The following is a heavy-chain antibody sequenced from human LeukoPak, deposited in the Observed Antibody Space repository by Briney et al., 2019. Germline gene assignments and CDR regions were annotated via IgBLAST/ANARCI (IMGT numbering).Heavy chain of an antibody. Sequence: GGSLRLSCAASGFKFDDYGMHWVRQAPGKGLEWVANIKQDGSEKYYVDSVKGRFTISRDNAKNSLYLQMNSLRAEDTAVYYCARDSSSWYRWGQGTLVTVSS. CDR3: ARDSSSWYR. D-gene: IGHD6-13*01. V-gene: IGHV3-7*01. J-gene: IGHJ4*02. CDR1: GFKFDDYG. CDR2: IKQDGSEK.